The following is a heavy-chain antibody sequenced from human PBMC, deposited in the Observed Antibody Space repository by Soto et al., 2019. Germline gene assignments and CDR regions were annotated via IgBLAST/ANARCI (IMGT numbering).Heavy chain of an antibody. Sequence: EVQLVESGGTLVQPGGSLRLSCSASGFTFNSFAMHWVRQAPGKGLEFVSAISSYGADKYYADSVKGRFAISRDNPKNTLYLQMSSLRAEDTALYYCVKEGYVRSDWYEQFDYWGQGALVTVSS. D-gene: IGHD6-19*01. CDR1: GFTFNSFA. J-gene: IGHJ4*02. CDR2: ISSYGADK. V-gene: IGHV3-64D*06. CDR3: VKEGYVRSDWYEQFDY.